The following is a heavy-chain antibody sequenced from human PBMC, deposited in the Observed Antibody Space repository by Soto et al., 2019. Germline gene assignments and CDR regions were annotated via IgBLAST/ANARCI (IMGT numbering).Heavy chain of an antibody. D-gene: IGHD2-8*01. V-gene: IGHV1-69*01. Sequence: QVQLVQSGAEVKKPGSSVKVSCKASGGTLSSYGISWVRQAPGQGREWIGGIIPIFDTAHYAQKFQGRVSPTADATTTPAYMDLTGLRSEDTAVYYCARQPTNPTVPPPFYYYYGMDVWGQGTTVTVSS. CDR2: IIPIFDTA. CDR3: ARQPTNPTVPPPFYYYYGMDV. CDR1: GGTLSSYG. J-gene: IGHJ6*02.